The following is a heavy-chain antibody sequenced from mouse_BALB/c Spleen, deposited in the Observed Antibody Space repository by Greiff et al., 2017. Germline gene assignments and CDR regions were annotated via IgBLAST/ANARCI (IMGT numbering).Heavy chain of an antibody. CDR2: ISYDGSN. J-gene: IGHJ4*01. CDR1: GYSITSGYY. V-gene: IGHV3-6*02. D-gene: IGHD2-10*02. Sequence: EVKLVESGPGLVKPSQSLSLTCSVTGYSITSGYYWNWIRQFPGNKLEWMGYISYDGSNNYNPSLKNRISITRDTSKNKFFLKLNSVTTEDTATYYCARDQEYGNYLYYAMDYWGQGTSVTVSS. CDR3: ARDQEYGNYLYYAMDY.